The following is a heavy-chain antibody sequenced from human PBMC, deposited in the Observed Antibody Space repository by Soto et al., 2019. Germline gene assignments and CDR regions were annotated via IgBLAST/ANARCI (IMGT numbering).Heavy chain of an antibody. J-gene: IGHJ4*02. D-gene: IGHD3-16*01. CDR2: IYTTGD. Sequence: SETLSLTCTVSGDSITARYWSWIRQPPGKGLEWIGYIYTTGDNYNPSLMSRASMSLDTSKNLFSLRLRSVTAADTAVYYCAGGDHWRLVDYWGRGNLVTVSS. CDR3: AGGDHWRLVDY. V-gene: IGHV4-4*09. CDR1: GDSITARY.